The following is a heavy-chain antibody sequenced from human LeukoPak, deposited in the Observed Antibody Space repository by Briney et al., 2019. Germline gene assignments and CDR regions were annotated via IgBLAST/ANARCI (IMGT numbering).Heavy chain of an antibody. D-gene: IGHD1-7*01. Sequence: SETLSLTCTVSGGSISSYYWSWIRQPAGKGLEWIGRIYTSGSINYNPSLKSRVTMSVDTSKNQFSLKLSSVTAADTAVYYCARDNPNWNYDYYYYYMDVWGKGTTVTVSS. CDR2: IYTSGSI. J-gene: IGHJ6*03. V-gene: IGHV4-4*07. CDR1: GGSISSYY. CDR3: ARDNPNWNYDYYYYYMDV.